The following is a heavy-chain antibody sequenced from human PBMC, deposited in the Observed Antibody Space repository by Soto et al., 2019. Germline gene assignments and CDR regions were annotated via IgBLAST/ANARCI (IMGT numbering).Heavy chain of an antibody. CDR3: AREWNPLNWFDP. V-gene: IGHV3-48*02. CDR2: ISSSSTI. Sequence: SLRLSCAASGFTFSSYSMNWVRQAPGKGLEWVSYISSSSTIYYADSVKGRFTISRDNAKNSLYLQMNSLRDEDTAVYYCAREWNPLNWFDPWGQGTLVTVSS. D-gene: IGHD1-1*01. J-gene: IGHJ5*02. CDR1: GFTFSSYS.